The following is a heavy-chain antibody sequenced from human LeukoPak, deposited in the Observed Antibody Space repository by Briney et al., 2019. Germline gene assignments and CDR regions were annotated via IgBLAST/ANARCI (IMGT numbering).Heavy chain of an antibody. CDR2: IYHNGSA. CDR1: GGSVSSSSFY. D-gene: IGHD1-26*01. Sequence: PSETLSLTCCVSGGSVSSSSFYWTWIRQPPGKGLEWIGYIYHNGSAKYNPSLKTRVTLSIDTPNNHLSLKLSSVTAADTAVYYCARVGKGATTGRWIWFDPWGQGTLVTVSS. J-gene: IGHJ5*02. V-gene: IGHV4-61*03. CDR3: ARVGKGATTGRWIWFDP.